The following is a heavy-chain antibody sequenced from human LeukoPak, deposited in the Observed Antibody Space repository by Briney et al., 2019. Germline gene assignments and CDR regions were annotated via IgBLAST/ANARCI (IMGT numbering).Heavy chain of an antibody. D-gene: IGHD3-16*01. CDR1: GFTFSDYY. CDR3: ARGASTDAYSY. CDR2: ISSSGSTI. J-gene: IGHJ4*02. V-gene: IGHV3-11*01. Sequence: GGSLRLSCAASGFTFSDYYMSWIRQAPGKGLEWVAYISSSGSTIFYADFVTGRFTNSRDNAKNSLSLQLNSLRAGDTAVYYCARGASTDAYSYWGQGTLVTVSS.